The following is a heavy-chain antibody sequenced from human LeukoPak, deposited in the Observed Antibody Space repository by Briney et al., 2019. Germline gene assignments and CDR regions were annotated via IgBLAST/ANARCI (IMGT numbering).Heavy chain of an antibody. CDR1: GFTFGDYA. CDR3: ARVIVGTTPGGLDY. J-gene: IGHJ4*02. CDR2: ISNSGSTI. Sequence: GGSLRLSCTASGFTFGDYAMSWIRQAPGKGLEWVSYISNSGSTIYYADSVKGRFTISRDNAENSLYLQVNSLRAEDTAVYYCARVIVGTTPGGLDYWGQGTLVTVSS. D-gene: IGHD1-26*01. V-gene: IGHV3-11*01.